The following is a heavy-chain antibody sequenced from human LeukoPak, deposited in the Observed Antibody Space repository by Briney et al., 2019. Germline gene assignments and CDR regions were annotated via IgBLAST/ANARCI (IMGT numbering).Heavy chain of an antibody. Sequence: SVKVSCKASGGTFSSYAISWVRQAPGQGLEWMGGIIPIFGTANYAQKFQGRVTITADGSTSTAYMELSSLRSEDTAVYYCASRNRQYYDFWSPDYWGQGTLVTVSS. J-gene: IGHJ4*02. D-gene: IGHD3-3*01. CDR3: ASRNRQYYDFWSPDY. CDR2: IIPIFGTA. V-gene: IGHV1-69*13. CDR1: GGTFSSYA.